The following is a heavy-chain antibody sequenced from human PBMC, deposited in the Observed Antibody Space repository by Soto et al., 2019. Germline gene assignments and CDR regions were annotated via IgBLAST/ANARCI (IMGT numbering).Heavy chain of an antibody. V-gene: IGHV4-31*03. CDR1: GGSIRSGGYY. D-gene: IGHD6-13*01. CDR2: IYYSGST. Sequence: QVQLQESGPGLVKPSQTLSLTCTVSGGSIRSGGYYWSWIRQHPGKGLEWIGYIYYSGSTYYNPSRNSRVTMSVDTCNNQISLKLSFVTAADTAVYYCASSPRAAAAGTFDYWGQGTLVTVSS. J-gene: IGHJ4*02. CDR3: ASSPRAAAAGTFDY.